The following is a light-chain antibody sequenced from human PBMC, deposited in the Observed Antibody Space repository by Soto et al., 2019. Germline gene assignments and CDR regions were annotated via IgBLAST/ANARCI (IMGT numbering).Light chain of an antibody. V-gene: IGLV2-14*01. CDR2: EVS. Sequence: QSALTQPASVSGSPGQSITISCTGTSSDVGGYNYVSWYQQHPGKAPKLMIYEVSNRPSGVSYRFSGSKSGNTASLTISGLQDEEEADDYCSSYSSSSTLVVFGGGTKLTVL. CDR1: SSDVGGYNY. CDR3: SSYSSSSTLVV. J-gene: IGLJ2*01.